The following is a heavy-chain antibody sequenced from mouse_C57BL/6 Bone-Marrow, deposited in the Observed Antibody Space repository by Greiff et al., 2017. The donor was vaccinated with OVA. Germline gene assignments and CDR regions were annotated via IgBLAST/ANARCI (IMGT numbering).Heavy chain of an antibody. CDR3: TRDPPYYYGSSLDV. J-gene: IGHJ1*03. Sequence: VQLVESGDGLVKPGGSLKLSCAASGFTFSSSAMSWVRQTPEKRLEWVAYISSGGDYIYYADTVKGRFTISRDNARNTLYLQMSSLKSEDTAMYYCTRDPPYYYGSSLDVWGTGTTVTVSS. D-gene: IGHD1-1*01. V-gene: IGHV5-9-1*02. CDR2: ISSGGDYI. CDR1: GFTFSSSA.